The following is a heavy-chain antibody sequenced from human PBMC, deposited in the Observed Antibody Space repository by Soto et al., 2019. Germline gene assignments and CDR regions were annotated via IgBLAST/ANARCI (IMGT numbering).Heavy chain of an antibody. J-gene: IGHJ4*02. CDR3: ARVPDY. Sequence: QLQLQESGSGLVKPAQTLYLTCAVSGGSISSGGYSWSWIRQPPGKGLEWIGYIYHSGRPYYTPSRKSRVTMSVDRSKNQFCQKLSSVPAADPAVYYCARVPDYWGQGPLVTVSS. CDR1: GGSISSGGYS. V-gene: IGHV4-30-2*01. CDR2: IYHSGRP.